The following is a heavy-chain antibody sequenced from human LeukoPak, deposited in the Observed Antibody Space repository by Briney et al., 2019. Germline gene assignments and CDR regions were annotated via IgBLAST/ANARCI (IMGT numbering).Heavy chain of an antibody. CDR3: TTGYGHSDFDY. J-gene: IGHJ4*02. Sequence: SGGSLRHSSADSGCTISTARMGWVRQAPGKGPEWVGLIKSKIAGGTTDFAAPVKGRFTNSTDNSKHTLYLQMNSLKSEDTAVYYCTTGYGHSDFDYWGQGTLVTVSS. V-gene: IGHV3-15*01. D-gene: IGHD3-3*02. CDR2: IKSKIAGGTT. CDR1: GCTISTAR.